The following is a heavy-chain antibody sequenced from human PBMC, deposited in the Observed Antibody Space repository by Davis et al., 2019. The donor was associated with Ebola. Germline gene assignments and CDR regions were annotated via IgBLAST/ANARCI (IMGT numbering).Heavy chain of an antibody. D-gene: IGHD6-19*01. V-gene: IGHV3-53*01. Sequence: PGGSLRLSCVASGFIVSSSYMSWVRQAPGKGLEWVSVLYSGGATYYADSEKGRFTISRDSSKNTVYLQMNSLRAEDTAVYYCARPSTRGWYSVVGHFDLWGRGTLVTVSS. CDR3: ARPSTRGWYSVVGHFDL. CDR1: GFIVSSSY. CDR2: LYSGGAT. J-gene: IGHJ2*01.